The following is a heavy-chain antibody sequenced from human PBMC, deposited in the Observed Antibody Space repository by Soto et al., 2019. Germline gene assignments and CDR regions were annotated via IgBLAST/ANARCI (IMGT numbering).Heavy chain of an antibody. V-gene: IGHV3-66*01. D-gene: IGHD6-13*01. J-gene: IGHJ5*02. Sequence: GGSLRLSCAASGFTVSNNYLSWVRQAPGQGLEWVSVIYSGGTTYYADSVKGRFTTSRDNSKNTVYLQMNSLRVEDTAVYYCAKRGRIAATGPNWFDPWGQGTLVTVSS. CDR2: IYSGGTT. CDR3: AKRGRIAATGPNWFDP. CDR1: GFTVSNNY.